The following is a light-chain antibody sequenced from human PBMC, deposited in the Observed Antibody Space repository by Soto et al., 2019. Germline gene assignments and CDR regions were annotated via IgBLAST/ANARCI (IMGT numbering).Light chain of an antibody. J-gene: IGKJ2*01. CDR1: ATIGRAY. V-gene: IGKV3-20*01. CDR2: ATS. Sequence: IVLTQSPGTLSLSPGERATVSCRASATIGRAYFAWYQHRPGRTPRLVLSATSNRAAGIPDRFGGSGSGADFTLTISGVEPEDVAVYYCHQYATSPFTVGQGTKLEI. CDR3: HQYATSPFT.